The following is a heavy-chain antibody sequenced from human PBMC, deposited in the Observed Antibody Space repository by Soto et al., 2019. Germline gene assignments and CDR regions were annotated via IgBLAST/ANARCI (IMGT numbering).Heavy chain of an antibody. J-gene: IGHJ3*02. Sequence: GXSVKVSFKASGYTFINYGISLVRHTPGQGLEWMGWISAYNGNLNYAQKIQGRVTMTTDASTTTAYMELRSLRSDDTAVYYCARDGISGAEPFEIWGQGTMVTVSS. V-gene: IGHV1-18*01. CDR2: ISAYNGNL. D-gene: IGHD1-20*01. CDR3: ARDGISGAEPFEI. CDR1: GYTFINYG.